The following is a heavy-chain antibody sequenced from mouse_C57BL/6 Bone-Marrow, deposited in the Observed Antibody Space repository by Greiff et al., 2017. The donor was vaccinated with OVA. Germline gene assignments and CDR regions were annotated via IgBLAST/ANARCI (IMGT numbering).Heavy chain of an antibody. Sequence: QLQESGPELVKPGASVKISCKASGYSFTDYNMNWVKQSNGQSLEWIGVINPNYGTTSYNQKFKGKATLTVDQSSSTAYMQLNSLTSEDSAVYYCAKKGYGNYKDYYTMDYWGQGTSVTVSS. CDR3: AKKGYGNYKDYYTMDY. CDR2: INPNYGTT. D-gene: IGHD2-1*01. J-gene: IGHJ4*01. V-gene: IGHV1-39*01. CDR1: GYSFTDYN.